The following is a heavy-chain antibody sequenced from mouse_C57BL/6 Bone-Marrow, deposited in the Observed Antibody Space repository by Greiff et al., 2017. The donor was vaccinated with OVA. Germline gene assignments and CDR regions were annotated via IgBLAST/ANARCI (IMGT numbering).Heavy chain of an antibody. CDR3: AREGEYPVMDY. D-gene: IGHD5-1*01. CDR1: GYSITSGYY. CDR2: ISYDGSN. V-gene: IGHV3-6*01. J-gene: IGHJ4*01. Sequence: EVQRVESGPGLVKPSQSLSLTCSVTGYSITSGYYWNWIRQFPGNKLEWMGYISYDGSNNYNPSLKNRISITRDTSKNQFFLKLNSVTTEDTATYYCAREGEYPVMDYWGQGTSVTVSS.